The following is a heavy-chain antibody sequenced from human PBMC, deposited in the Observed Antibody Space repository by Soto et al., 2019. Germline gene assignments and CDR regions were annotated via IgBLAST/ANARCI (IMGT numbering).Heavy chain of an antibody. Sequence: SETLSLTCAVSGGSISSSNWWSWVRQPPGKGLEWIGEIYHSGSTNYNPSLKSRVTISVDKSKNQFSLKLSSVTAADTAVYYCARSPAVAGMVYYYGMDVWGQGTTVTVSS. CDR2: IYHSGST. V-gene: IGHV4-4*02. D-gene: IGHD6-19*01. CDR3: ARSPAVAGMVYYYGMDV. J-gene: IGHJ6*02. CDR1: GGSISSSNW.